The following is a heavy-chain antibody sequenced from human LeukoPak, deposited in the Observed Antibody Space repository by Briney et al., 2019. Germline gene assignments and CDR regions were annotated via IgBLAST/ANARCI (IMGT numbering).Heavy chain of an antibody. J-gene: IGHJ4*02. Sequence: GSLRLSFVAPGFTFSRNAMSWVRQAPGKGLEWVSSLRGSGGDTYYADSVKGRFTISRDNSKNTVYLQMNSLKAEDTAVYYCAKDPYGTRYFDYWGQGTLVTVSS. D-gene: IGHD2-2*01. CDR2: LRGSGGDT. CDR1: GFTFSRNA. V-gene: IGHV3-23*01. CDR3: AKDPYGTRYFDY.